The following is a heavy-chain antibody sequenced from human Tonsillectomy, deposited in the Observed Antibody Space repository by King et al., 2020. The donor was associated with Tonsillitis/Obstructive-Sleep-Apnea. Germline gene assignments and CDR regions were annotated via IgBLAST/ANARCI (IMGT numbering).Heavy chain of an antibody. CDR1: GGSISSSSYY. CDR3: ARHRGYCSSTSCKYNWFDP. J-gene: IGHJ5*02. D-gene: IGHD2-2*01. Sequence: LQLQESGPGLVKPSETLSLTCTVSGGSISSSSYYWGWIRQPPGKGLEWIGSIYYSGSTYHNPSLKSRVTISADTSKNQFSLKLNFVTAADTAVYYCARHRGYCSSTSCKYNWFDPWGQGTLVTVSS. CDR2: IYYSGST. V-gene: IGHV4-39*01.